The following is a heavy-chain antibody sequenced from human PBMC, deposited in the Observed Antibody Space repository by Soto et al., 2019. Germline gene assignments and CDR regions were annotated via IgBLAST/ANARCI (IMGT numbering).Heavy chain of an antibody. CDR1: GVNFSGYG. CDR2: ISYYGTNE. J-gene: IGHJ3*01. Sequence: PGGSIILSCEASGVNFSGYGMHWVRQAPGKGLEWVAVISYYGTNEYYEDSVKGRFTISRDNSKNTLYLQMNSLKTEDTAVYYCTSRPSGSSRWGQGTMVTVSS. V-gene: IGHV3-30*03. D-gene: IGHD1-26*01. CDR3: TSRPSGSSR.